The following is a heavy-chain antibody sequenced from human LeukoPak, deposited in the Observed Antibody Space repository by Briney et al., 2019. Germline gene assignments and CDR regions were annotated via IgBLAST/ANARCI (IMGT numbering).Heavy chain of an antibody. D-gene: IGHD3-3*01. CDR3: ARSTIFGVAHLGFDP. Sequence: PSETLSLTCVVYGGSFSGYYWSWIRQPPGKGLEWIGEINHSGSTNYNPSLKSRVTISVDTSKNQFSLKLSSVTAADTAVYYCARSTIFGVAHLGFDPWGQGTLVTVSS. CDR2: INHSGST. J-gene: IGHJ5*02. V-gene: IGHV4-34*01. CDR1: GGSFSGYY.